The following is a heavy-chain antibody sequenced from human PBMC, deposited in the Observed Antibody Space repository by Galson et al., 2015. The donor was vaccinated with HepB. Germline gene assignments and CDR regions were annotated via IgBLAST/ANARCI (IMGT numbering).Heavy chain of an antibody. V-gene: IGHV4-59*01. CDR2: IFYSVTT. Sequence: SETLSLTCTISDGSIKNYYYSWIRQPPGKGLEWIGSIFYSVTTKYNPSLTSRVTISVDTSRDQVSLKLSSVTAADTAVYYCARGWAPGPYCSSNSCSFFYWGQGTLVTVSS. CDR3: ARGWAPGPYCSSNSCSFFY. D-gene: IGHD2-2*01. J-gene: IGHJ4*02. CDR1: DGSIKNYY.